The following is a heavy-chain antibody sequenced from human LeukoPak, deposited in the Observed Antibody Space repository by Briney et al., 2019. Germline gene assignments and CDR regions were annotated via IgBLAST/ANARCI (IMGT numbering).Heavy chain of an antibody. D-gene: IGHD1-26*01. Sequence: SQTLSLTCTVSGGSISSGSYYWSWIRQPAGKGLEWIGRIYTSGSTNYNPSLKSRVTISVDTSKNQFSLKLSSVTAADTAVYYCASYSGSYLYYYYYMDAWGKGTTVTVSS. CDR2: IYTSGST. CDR3: ASYSGSYLYYYYYMDA. V-gene: IGHV4-61*02. J-gene: IGHJ6*03. CDR1: GGSISSGSYY.